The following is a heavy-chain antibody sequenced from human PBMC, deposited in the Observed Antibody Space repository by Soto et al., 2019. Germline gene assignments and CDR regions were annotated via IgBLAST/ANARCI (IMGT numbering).Heavy chain of an antibody. Sequence: PSETLSLTCTVSGGSISSGGYYWSWIRQHPGKGLEWIGYSNYSGSTYYDPSLKRRVTISVDTSKNQFSLKLSSVTAADTAVYYCASAEMGTVNNNWFDPWGQGTLATVSS. CDR2: SNYSGST. CDR3: ASAEMGTVNNNWFDP. V-gene: IGHV4-31*03. CDR1: GGSISSGGYY. D-gene: IGHD5-18*01. J-gene: IGHJ5*02.